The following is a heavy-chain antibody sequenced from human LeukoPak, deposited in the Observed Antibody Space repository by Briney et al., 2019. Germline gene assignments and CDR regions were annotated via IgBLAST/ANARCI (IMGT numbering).Heavy chain of an antibody. V-gene: IGHV5-51*01. CDR1: GYSFTSYW. CDR2: INPGDSNT. J-gene: IGHJ5*02. D-gene: IGHD1-1*01. CDR3: ARRRLESSLSQENSFDP. Sequence: PGESLKISCKGSGYSFTSYWIGWVRQMPGKGLEWMGLINPGDSNTRYNPYFQGQVTISTDKSISTAYLQWTSLKASDTAIYYCARRRLESSLSQENSFDPWGQGTLVTVSS.